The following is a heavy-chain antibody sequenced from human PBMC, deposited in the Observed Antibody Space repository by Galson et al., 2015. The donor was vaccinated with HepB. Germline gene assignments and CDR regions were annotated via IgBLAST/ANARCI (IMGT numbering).Heavy chain of an antibody. J-gene: IGHJ4*02. CDR2: IRSKASGHAT. CDR1: GFTFSGSA. V-gene: IGHV3-73*01. Sequence: SLRLSCAASGFTFSGSAIHWVRQASGKGLEWVGRIRSKASGHATAYAASLKGRFTISRDDSKNTAYLHMNSLKTEDTAVYYCARLGDLSGYSSLWGQGTLVTVSS. CDR3: ARLGDLSGYSSL. D-gene: IGHD6-19*01.